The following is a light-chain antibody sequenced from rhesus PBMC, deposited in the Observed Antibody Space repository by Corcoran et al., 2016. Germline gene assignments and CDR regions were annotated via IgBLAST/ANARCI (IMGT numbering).Light chain of an antibody. CDR2: GPS. Sequence: EIVMTQSPATLSLSPGERATLSCRARQSVSSYVAWYQQKPEQAPRLLMSGPSSRATGIPYRFSGRGSGTDFTRIISSLVPEDVGVYYCQQYNNWNTFGPGTKLDIK. V-gene: IGKV3S9*01. J-gene: IGKJ3*01. CDR1: QSVSSY. CDR3: QQYNNWNT.